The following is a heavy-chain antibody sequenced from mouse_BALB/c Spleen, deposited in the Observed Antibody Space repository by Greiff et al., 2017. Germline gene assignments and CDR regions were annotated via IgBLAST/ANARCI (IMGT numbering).Heavy chain of an antibody. CDR3: ARGKDYRYGFAY. CDR2: ISSGGST. D-gene: IGHD2-14*01. CDR1: GFTFSSYA. J-gene: IGHJ3*01. Sequence: EVQVVESGGGLVKPGGSLKLSCAASGFTFSSYAMSWVRQTPEKRLEWVASISSGGSTYYPDSVKGRFTISRDNARNILYLQMSSLRSEDTAMYYCARGKDYRYGFAYWGQGTLVTVSA. V-gene: IGHV5-6-5*01.